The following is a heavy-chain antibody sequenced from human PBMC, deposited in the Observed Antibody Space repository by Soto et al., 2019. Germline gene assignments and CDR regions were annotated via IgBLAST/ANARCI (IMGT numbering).Heavy chain of an antibody. CDR3: ARFSVKGYPSYNWFDP. D-gene: IGHD3-16*02. CDR2: INPNSGGT. J-gene: IGHJ5*02. CDR1: GYTFTGYY. Sequence: ASVKVSCKASGYTFTGYYMHWVRQAPGQGLEWMGWINPNSGGTNYAQKFQGRVTMTRDTSISTAYMELSRLRSGDTAVYYCARFSVKGYPSYNWFDPWGQGTLVTVSS. V-gene: IGHV1-2*02.